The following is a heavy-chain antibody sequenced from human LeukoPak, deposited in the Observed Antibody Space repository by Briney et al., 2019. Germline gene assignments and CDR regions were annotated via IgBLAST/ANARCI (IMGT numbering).Heavy chain of an antibody. Sequence: GESLKISCKGSGYSFSTHWIGWVRQMPGKGLEWMGIIYPGDSDTRYSPSFQGQVTISADKPISTAYLQWSSLKASDTAMYYCARRPDYVAFDIWGQGTMVTVSS. J-gene: IGHJ3*02. D-gene: IGHD3-16*01. V-gene: IGHV5-51*01. CDR3: ARRPDYVAFDI. CDR2: IYPGDSDT. CDR1: GYSFSTHW.